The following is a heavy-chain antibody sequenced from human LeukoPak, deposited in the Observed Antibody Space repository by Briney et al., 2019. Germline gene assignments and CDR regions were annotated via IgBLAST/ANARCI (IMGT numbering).Heavy chain of an antibody. D-gene: IGHD3-3*01. Sequence: GGSLRLSCAASGFTFSTYGMHWVRQAPGKGLEWVAFIRYDGMNKYYADSVKGRFTISRDSSKNTVYLQMNSLRVEDTAVYYCARDKYDFWSGWGIIRYFDWHIDYWGQETLVTVSS. CDR2: IRYDGMNK. V-gene: IGHV3-30*02. CDR3: ARDKYDFWSGWGIIRYFDWHIDY. J-gene: IGHJ4*02. CDR1: GFTFSTYG.